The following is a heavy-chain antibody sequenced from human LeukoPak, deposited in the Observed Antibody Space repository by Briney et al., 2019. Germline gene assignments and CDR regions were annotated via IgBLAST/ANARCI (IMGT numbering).Heavy chain of an antibody. J-gene: IGHJ4*02. CDR1: GFTFSSYS. CDR3: ARSPTAMAHFDY. Sequence: GGSLRPSCAASGFTFSSYSMNWVRQAPGKGLEWVSSTSSSSSYIYYADSVKGRFTISRDNAKNSLYLQMNSLRAEDTAVYYCARSPTAMAHFDYWGQGTLVTVSS. D-gene: IGHD5-18*01. V-gene: IGHV3-21*01. CDR2: TSSSSSYI.